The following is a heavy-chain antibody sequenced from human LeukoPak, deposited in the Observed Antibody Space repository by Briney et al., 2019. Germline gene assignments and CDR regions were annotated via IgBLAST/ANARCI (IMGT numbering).Heavy chain of an antibody. CDR1: GFTFSSYC. CDR3: ARGVGATSPLDY. CDR2: ITSSSSYI. Sequence: GGSLRLSCAASGFTFSSYCMNWVRQAPGKGLEWVSSITSSSSYIYYADSVKGRFAFSRDNAKNSLYLQMNSLRAEDTAVYYCARGVGATSPLDYWGQGTLVTVSS. D-gene: IGHD1-26*01. V-gene: IGHV3-21*01. J-gene: IGHJ4*02.